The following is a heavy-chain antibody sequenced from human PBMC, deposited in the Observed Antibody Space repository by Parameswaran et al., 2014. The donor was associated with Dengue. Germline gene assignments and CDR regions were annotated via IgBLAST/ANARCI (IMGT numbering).Heavy chain of an antibody. D-gene: IGHD2-2*01. CDR2: ISSSGSTI. J-gene: IGHJ6*03. V-gene: IGHV3-48*03. Sequence: VRQAPGKGLEWVSYISSSGSTIYYADSVKGRFTISRDNAKNSLYLQMNSLRAGDTAVYYCARVSTGYYCSSTSCSYYYYMDVWGIGTTVTVSS. CDR3: ARVSTGYYCSSTSCSYYYYMDV.